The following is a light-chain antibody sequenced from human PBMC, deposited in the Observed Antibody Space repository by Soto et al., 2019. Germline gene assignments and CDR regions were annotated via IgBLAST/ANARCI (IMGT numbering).Light chain of an antibody. CDR3: DSYTSSRAYV. V-gene: IGLV2-14*01. CDR2: EVS. CDR1: SSDVGGYNY. Sequence: QSALTQPASVSGSPGQSITISCTGTSSDVGGYNYVSWYQQQAGKAPKLIIHEVSNRPSGVSNRFSGSKSGNTASLTISGLQAEDEVDYYCDSYTSSRAYVFGIGTKLTVL. J-gene: IGLJ1*01.